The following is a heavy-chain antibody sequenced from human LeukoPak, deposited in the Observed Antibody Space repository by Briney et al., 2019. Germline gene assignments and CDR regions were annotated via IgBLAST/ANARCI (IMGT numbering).Heavy chain of an antibody. V-gene: IGHV4-38-2*01. D-gene: IGHD6-19*01. Sequence: SETLSLTCGVSGNFITRGYYWAWIRQPPGKVLEGMGSIYNTGTTYYNPSLKSRVTMSIHTSKNPFSLKLTYVPAADTAVYYCARNTSAWSPLGETQSAPHCFDSWGQGTLVSVSS. J-gene: IGHJ4*02. CDR1: GNFITRGYY. CDR2: IYNTGTT. CDR3: ARNTSAWSPLGETQSAPHCFDS.